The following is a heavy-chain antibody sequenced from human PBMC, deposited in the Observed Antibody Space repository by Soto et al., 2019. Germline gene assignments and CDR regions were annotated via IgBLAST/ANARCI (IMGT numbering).Heavy chain of an antibody. CDR2: IIPIFGTA. D-gene: IGHD6-19*01. CDR1: GGTFSSYA. V-gene: IGHV1-69*13. CDR3: ARDGSSGWIEYFQN. Sequence: ASVKVSCKASGGTFSSYAISWVRQAPGQGLEWMGGIIPIFGTANYAQKFQGRVTITADESTSTAYMELSSLRSEDTAVYYCARDGSSGWIEYFQNWGQGTMVTVSS. J-gene: IGHJ1*01.